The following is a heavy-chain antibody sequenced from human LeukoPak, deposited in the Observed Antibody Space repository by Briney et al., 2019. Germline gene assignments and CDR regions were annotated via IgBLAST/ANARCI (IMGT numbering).Heavy chain of an antibody. J-gene: IGHJ6*03. CDR1: GFTFSSYA. CDR2: ITSTSSYV. CDR3: ARDFGGTYSYYYMDV. V-gene: IGHV3-21*01. D-gene: IGHD3-10*01. Sequence: SRGSLRLSCAASGFTFSSYAMSWVRQVPGKGLEWVSSITSTSSYVFYADSMKGRFTISRDNSKNSLYLQMNTLRAEDSAVYYCARDFGGTYSYYYMDVWGKGTTVTVSS.